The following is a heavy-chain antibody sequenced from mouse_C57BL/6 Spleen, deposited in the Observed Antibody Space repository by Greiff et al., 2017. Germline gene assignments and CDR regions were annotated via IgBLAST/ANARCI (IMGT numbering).Heavy chain of an antibody. D-gene: IGHD1-2*01. CDR2: IYPRSGNT. V-gene: IGHV1-81*01. CDR3: AREGESAYGRFGC. J-gene: IGHJ3*01. CDR1: GYTFTSYG. Sequence: QVQLQQSGAELARPSPSVNLSCTASGYTFTSYGISWVKQRTGPGLEWIGEIYPRSGNTYYNEKFKGKATLTADKASRTANMELRNLTSEDSAVYCCAREGESAYGRFGCWGKGTLVTVSA.